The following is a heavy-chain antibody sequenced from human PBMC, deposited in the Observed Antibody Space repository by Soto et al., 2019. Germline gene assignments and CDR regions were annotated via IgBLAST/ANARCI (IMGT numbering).Heavy chain of an antibody. V-gene: IGHV4-39*01. CDR1: GGSINSSSYF. CDR2: IYYSGST. CDR3: ARHYSSGSRNWFDP. Sequence: PSETLSLTCSVSGGSINSSSYFWGWVRQPPGEGLEWIGSIYYSGSTYYNPSLRSRVTISVDTSKNQFSLKLSSVTAADTAVFYCARHYSSGSRNWFDPWGQGTLVTVSS. D-gene: IGHD6-19*01. J-gene: IGHJ5*02.